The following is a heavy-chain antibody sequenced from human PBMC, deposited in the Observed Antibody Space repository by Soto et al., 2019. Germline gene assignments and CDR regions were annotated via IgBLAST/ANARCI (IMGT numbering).Heavy chain of an antibody. V-gene: IGHV3-30*03. CDR3: ARWGKTGGVDV. CDR1: GFTFRSYV. J-gene: IGHJ4*02. D-gene: IGHD3-16*01. Sequence: QVQLVESGGGVVQPGTSLRLSCVGSGFTFRSYVIHWVRQAPGKGLEWVALTSYDGSNKYYDDSVKGRCTISRDNSRNTVDLQMDSLRLDDPALYYCARWGKTGGVDVWGQGTLVSGSS. CDR2: TSYDGSNK.